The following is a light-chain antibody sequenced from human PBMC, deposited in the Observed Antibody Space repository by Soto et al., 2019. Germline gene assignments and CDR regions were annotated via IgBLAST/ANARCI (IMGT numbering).Light chain of an antibody. V-gene: IGKV1-39*01. CDR1: QTIDKY. CDR3: QQSYSTPLT. J-gene: IGKJ4*01. CDR2: TTS. Sequence: DSQLTLFPSGPSASVGERVTMTCRASQTIDKYLNWYQEKPGKAPKLLIYTTSTLQSEVPSRFSGSGSETDFTLTISSLQPEDFATYYCQQSYSTPLTFGGGTKVDIK.